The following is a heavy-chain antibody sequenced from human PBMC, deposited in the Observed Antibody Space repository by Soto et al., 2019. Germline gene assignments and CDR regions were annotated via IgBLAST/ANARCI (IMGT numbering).Heavy chain of an antibody. CDR3: ARGPCSTTSCYMKY. V-gene: IGHV4-34*01. D-gene: IGHD2-2*02. CDR1: GGSFSGYY. Sequence: PSETLSLTCAVYGGSFSGYYWGWIRQPPGMGLEWIGEINPSGSTNYNPSLRSRVTISVDTSKNHFSLKLSSVTAADTFVYYCARGPCSTTSCYMKYWGQGTLVTVSS. J-gene: IGHJ4*02. CDR2: INPSGST.